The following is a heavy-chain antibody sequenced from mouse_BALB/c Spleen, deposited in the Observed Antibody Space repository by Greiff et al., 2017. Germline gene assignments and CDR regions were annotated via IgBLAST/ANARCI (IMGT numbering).Heavy chain of an antibody. D-gene: IGHD1-3*01. J-gene: IGHJ4*01. CDR1: GYTFTDYE. Sequence: QVQLQQSGAELVRPGASVTLSCKASGYTFTDYEMHWVKQTPVHGLEWIGAIDPETGGTAYNQKFKGKATLTADKSSSTAYMELRSLTSEDSAVYYCTRLSGNLYAMDYWGQGTSVTVSS. CDR2: IDPETGGT. V-gene: IGHV1-15*01. CDR3: TRLSGNLYAMDY.